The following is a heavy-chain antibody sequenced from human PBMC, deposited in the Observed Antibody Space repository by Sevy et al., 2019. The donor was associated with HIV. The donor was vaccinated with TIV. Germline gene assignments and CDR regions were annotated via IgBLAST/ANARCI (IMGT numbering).Heavy chain of an antibody. Sequence: SETLSLTCTVSGGSISSYYWSWIRQPPGKGLEWIGYIYYSGSTNYNPSLKSRVTISVDTSKNQFSLKLSSVTAADTDVYYCAREMGERGSYGGREYYFDYWGQGTLVTVSS. CDR3: AREMGERGSYGGREYYFDY. CDR1: GGSISSYY. J-gene: IGHJ4*02. CDR2: IYYSGST. D-gene: IGHD1-26*01. V-gene: IGHV4-59*01.